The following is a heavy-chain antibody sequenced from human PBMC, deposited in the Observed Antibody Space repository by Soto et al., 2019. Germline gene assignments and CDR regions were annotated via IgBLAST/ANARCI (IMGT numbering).Heavy chain of an antibody. Sequence: GASVKVSCKASGGTFSSYAISWVRQAPGQGLEWMGGIIAYNGNTKYAQKLQGRVTMTTDASTSTAYMELRSLRSDDTAVYYCAREPNYFDYWGQGTLVTVSS. CDR2: IIAYNGNT. V-gene: IGHV1-18*01. CDR1: GGTFSSYA. J-gene: IGHJ4*02. CDR3: AREPNYFDY.